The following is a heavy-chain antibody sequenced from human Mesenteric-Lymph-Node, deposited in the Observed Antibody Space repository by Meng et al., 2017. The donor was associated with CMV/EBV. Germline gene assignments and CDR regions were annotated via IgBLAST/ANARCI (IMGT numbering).Heavy chain of an antibody. J-gene: IGHJ4*02. V-gene: IGHV1-3*01. CDR1: GYTFTSYA. Sequence: SGYTFTSYAMHWVRQAPGQRLEWMGWINAGNGNTKYSQKFQGRVTITRDTSASTAYMGLSSLRSEDTAVYYCARTARGYYDSSGYYGRWGQGTLVTVSS. CDR2: INAGNGNT. CDR3: ARTARGYYDSSGYYGR. D-gene: IGHD3-22*01.